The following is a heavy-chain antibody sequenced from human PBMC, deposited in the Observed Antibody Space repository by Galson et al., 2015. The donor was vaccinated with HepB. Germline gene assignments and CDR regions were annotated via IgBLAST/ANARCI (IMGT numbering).Heavy chain of an antibody. CDR3: AREDHGTVYFDY. CDR2: ISYDGSSI. D-gene: IGHD4-17*01. V-gene: IGHV3-30-3*01. CDR1: GFTFSSYA. Sequence: RLSCAASGFTFSSYAMHWVRQAPGKGLEWVAVISYDGSSIYYADSVEGRFTISRDNSKTTLYLQMNSLRTEDTAVYYCAREDHGTVYFDYWGHGTLVTVSS. J-gene: IGHJ4*01.